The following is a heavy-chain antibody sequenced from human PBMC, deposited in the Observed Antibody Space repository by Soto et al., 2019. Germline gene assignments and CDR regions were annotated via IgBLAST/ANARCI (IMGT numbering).Heavy chain of an antibody. CDR3: ARGQAFWTGYSRMPYYFDY. V-gene: IGHV4-61*01. CDR2: LYYSGST. Sequence: QVQLQESGPGLVKPSETLSLTCTVSGGSVSSGSYYWSWIRQPPGKGLEYIGYLYYSGSTNYNPSLKSRVTISVDTPKNQFSLKLTSVTAADTAIYYCARGQAFWTGYSRMPYYFDYWGQGTLVTVSS. CDR1: GGSVSSGSYY. D-gene: IGHD3-3*01. J-gene: IGHJ4*02.